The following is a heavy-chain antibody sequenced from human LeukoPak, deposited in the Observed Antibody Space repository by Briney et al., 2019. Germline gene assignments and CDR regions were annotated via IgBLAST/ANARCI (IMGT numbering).Heavy chain of an antibody. J-gene: IGHJ3*02. CDR1: GFTFSSYW. D-gene: IGHD6-25*01. CDR3: ARRSAAKDAFDI. Sequence: PGGSLRLYCAASGFTFSSYWMHWVRQAPGKGLVWVSRINSDGSTTSYADSVKGRFTISRDNAKNTLYLQMNSLRAEDTAVYYSARRSAAKDAFDIWGQGTMVTVSS. CDR2: INSDGSTT. V-gene: IGHV3-74*01.